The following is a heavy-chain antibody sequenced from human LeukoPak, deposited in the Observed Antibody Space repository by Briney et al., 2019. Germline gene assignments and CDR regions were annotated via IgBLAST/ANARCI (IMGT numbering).Heavy chain of an antibody. CDR1: GGSISNYY. V-gene: IGHV4-4*07. CDR3: ARVNSSGSSHDF. D-gene: IGHD3-22*01. Sequence: SETLSLTCTISGGSISNYYWSWIRQPAGKGLEWIGRMSTSGSSNYNPSLTSRVTMSVDKSKNQFSLNLNSVTAADTAVYFCARVNSSGSSHDFWGQGARVTVSS. CDR2: MSTSGSS. J-gene: IGHJ4*02.